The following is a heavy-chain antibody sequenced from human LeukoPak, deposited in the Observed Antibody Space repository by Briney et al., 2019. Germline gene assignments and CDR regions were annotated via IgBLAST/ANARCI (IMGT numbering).Heavy chain of an antibody. CDR3: ARVPRLGCGVH. CDR1: GGSLSGYY. D-gene: IGHD3-9*01. V-gene: IGHV4-34*01. CDR2: INHSGST. Sequence: SETLSLTCAVYGGSLSGYYWSWIRQPPGKGLEWIGEINHSGSTNYNPSLKSRVTISVDTSKNQFSLKLSSVTAADTAVYYCARVPRLGCGVHWGQGTMVTVSS. J-gene: IGHJ3*01.